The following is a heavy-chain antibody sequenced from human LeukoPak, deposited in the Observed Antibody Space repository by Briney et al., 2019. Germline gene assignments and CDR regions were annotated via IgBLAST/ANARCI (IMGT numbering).Heavy chain of an antibody. Sequence: SETLSLTCTVSGGSFSNSNYCWGWIRQPPGKGLEWIGSISYSGSTYYNPSLKSRVSISVDTSKNQFSLKVTSVTAADTAVFYCVRSKYSPSAECCQHWGQGTLVTVSS. CDR1: GGSFSNSNYC. V-gene: IGHV4-39*01. CDR2: ISYSGST. CDR3: VRSKYSPSAECCQH. D-gene: IGHD2-21*01. J-gene: IGHJ1*01.